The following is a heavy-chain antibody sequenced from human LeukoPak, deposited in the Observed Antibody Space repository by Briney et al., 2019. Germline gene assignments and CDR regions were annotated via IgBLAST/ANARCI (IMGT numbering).Heavy chain of an antibody. D-gene: IGHD3-3*01. CDR2: FDPEDGET. J-gene: IGHJ4*02. V-gene: IGHV1-24*01. Sequence: ASVKVSCKVSGYTLTELSMHWVRQAPGKGLEWMGGFDPEDGETIYAQKFQGRVTMTEDTSTDTAYMELSSLRSEDTAVYYCARGYRYDFWSGYYLPNYWGQGTLVTVSS. CDR3: ARGYRYDFWSGYYLPNY. CDR1: GYTLTELS.